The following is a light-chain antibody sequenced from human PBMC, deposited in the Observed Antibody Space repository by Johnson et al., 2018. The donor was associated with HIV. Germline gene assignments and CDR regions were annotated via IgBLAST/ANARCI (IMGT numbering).Light chain of an antibody. CDR1: TSNIGNNY. Sequence: QSVLTQPPSVSAAPGQKVTISCSGSTSNIGNNYVSWYQQLPGTAPKLLIYEKNKRPSGISDRFSGSKSGPSATLGITRLQPGDEADYYCGTWETSLSAGLLYVFGPGTKVTVL. J-gene: IGLJ1*01. CDR2: EKN. V-gene: IGLV1-51*02. CDR3: GTWETSLSAGLLYV.